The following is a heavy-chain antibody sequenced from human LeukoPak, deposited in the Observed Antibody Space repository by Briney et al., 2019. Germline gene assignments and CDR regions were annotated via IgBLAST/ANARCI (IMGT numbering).Heavy chain of an antibody. CDR2: ISGSGGRT. J-gene: IGHJ3*02. V-gene: IGHV3-23*01. CDR3: AATYGSGSRGDAFDI. D-gene: IGHD3-10*01. CDR1: GFTFDDYA. Sequence: GGSLRLSCAASGFTFDDYAMHWVRQAPGKGLEWVTRISGSGGRTYYADSVKGRFTISRDNSKNTLYLQMNSLRAEDTAVYYCAATYGSGSRGDAFDIWGQGTMVTVSS.